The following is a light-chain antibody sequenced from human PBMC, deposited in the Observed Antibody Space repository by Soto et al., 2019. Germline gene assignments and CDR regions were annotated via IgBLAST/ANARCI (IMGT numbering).Light chain of an antibody. J-gene: IGLJ1*01. Sequence: SLLTPPPPPARVSGQSVTLSSTWNHPDVGGHNYVSWYQQHPGKAPKLIIREVSKRPSGVPDRFSGSKSGNTASLTVSGLQAEDEADYYCSSYAGSNTHVFGTGTKVT. CDR2: EVS. CDR1: PDVGGHNY. V-gene: IGLV2-8*01. CDR3: SSYAGSNTHV.